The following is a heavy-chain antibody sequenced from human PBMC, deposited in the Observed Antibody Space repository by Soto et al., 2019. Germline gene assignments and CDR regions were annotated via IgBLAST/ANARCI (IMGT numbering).Heavy chain of an antibody. D-gene: IGHD3-22*01. CDR3: ARDYYDGRGYL. CDR1: GFTFSSYA. Sequence: GGSLRLSCAASGFTFSSYAMSWVRQAPGKGLEWVSAISGSGGSTYYADSVRGRFTISRDNAKNSLYLQMNSLRDDDTAVYYCARDYYDGRGYLWGQGTLVTVSS. J-gene: IGHJ4*02. V-gene: IGHV3-23*01. CDR2: ISGSGGST.